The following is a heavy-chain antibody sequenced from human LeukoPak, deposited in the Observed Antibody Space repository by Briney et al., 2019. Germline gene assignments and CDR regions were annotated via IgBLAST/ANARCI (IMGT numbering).Heavy chain of an antibody. J-gene: IGHJ5*02. CDR1: GGSISSSSYY. Sequence: SETLSLTCTVSGGSISSSSYYWGWIRQPPGKGLEWIGSIYYSGSTYYNPSLKSRVTISVDTSKNQFSLKLSSVTAADTAVYYCARVAYGSSWFDPWGQGTLVIVSS. V-gene: IGHV4-39*07. CDR3: ARVAYGSSWFDP. D-gene: IGHD2-2*01. CDR2: IYYSGST.